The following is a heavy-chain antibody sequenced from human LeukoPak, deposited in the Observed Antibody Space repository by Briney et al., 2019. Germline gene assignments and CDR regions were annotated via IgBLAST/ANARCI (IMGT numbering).Heavy chain of an antibody. CDR1: GFTFSSYA. Sequence: PGGSLRLSCAASGFTFSSYAMHWVRQAPEKGLEWVSGISWNSGSIGYADSVKGRFTISRDNAKNSLYLQMNSLRAEDTALYYCAKTRVAYCSSTSCERDYFDYWGQGTLVTVSS. CDR3: AKTRVAYCSSTSCERDYFDY. CDR2: ISWNSGSI. D-gene: IGHD2-2*01. V-gene: IGHV3-9*01. J-gene: IGHJ4*02.